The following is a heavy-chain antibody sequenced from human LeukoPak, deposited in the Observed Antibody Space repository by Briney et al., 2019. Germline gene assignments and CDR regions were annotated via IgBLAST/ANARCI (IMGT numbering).Heavy chain of an antibody. CDR3: AAVAGGAITRAFDI. CDR1: GDSITSGSYY. V-gene: IGHV4-61*02. Sequence: KSSETLSLTCTVSGDSITSGSYYWSWIRHPAGKGLEWIGRIYSSGGASYNPSLKSRVTMSVDTSESQISLKLSPVTAADTAVYFCAAVAGGAITRAFDIWGQGTVVAVSS. J-gene: IGHJ3*02. D-gene: IGHD1-26*01. CDR2: IYSSGGA.